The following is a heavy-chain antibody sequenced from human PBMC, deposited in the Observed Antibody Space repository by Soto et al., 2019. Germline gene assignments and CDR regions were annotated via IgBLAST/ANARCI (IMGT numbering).Heavy chain of an antibody. CDR1: GVTLNDSW. Sequence: GGSIKLSSAASGVTLNDSWMHGVRQVPGKGLLWVSRISVDGRGTTYADSVKGRFTISRDNAKNTLYLQMDSLRAEDTAVYYCVRAPEQRPIDYWGQGSLVTVSS. V-gene: IGHV3-74*03. J-gene: IGHJ4*01. CDR3: VRAPEQRPIDY. CDR2: ISVDGRGT. D-gene: IGHD6-19*01.